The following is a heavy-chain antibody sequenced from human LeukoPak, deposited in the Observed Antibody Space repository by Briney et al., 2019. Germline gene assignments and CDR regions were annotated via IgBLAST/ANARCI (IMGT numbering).Heavy chain of an antibody. Sequence: ASVKVSCKASGYTFTGYYMHWVRQAPGQGLEWMGRINPNNGGTNYAQKFQGRVTMTRDTSISTAYMELSRLRFDDTAVYYCARVGDGLNDAFDVWGQGTLVTVSS. V-gene: IGHV1-2*06. J-gene: IGHJ3*01. CDR3: ARVGDGLNDAFDV. CDR2: INPNNGGT. D-gene: IGHD5-24*01. CDR1: GYTFTGYY.